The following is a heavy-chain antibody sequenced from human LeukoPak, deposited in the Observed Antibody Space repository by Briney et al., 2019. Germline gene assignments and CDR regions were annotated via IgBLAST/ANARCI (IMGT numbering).Heavy chain of an antibody. Sequence: SETLSLTCTVSGGSISSYHWSWIRQPPGKGLEWIGYIYYGGRTNYNPSLKSRVTISVDTSKNQFSLKLSSVTAADTAVYYCARRDQGYFDYWGQGTLVTVSS. V-gene: IGHV4-59*08. CDR3: ARRDQGYFDY. CDR2: IYYGGRT. CDR1: GGSISSYH. D-gene: IGHD2-2*01. J-gene: IGHJ4*02.